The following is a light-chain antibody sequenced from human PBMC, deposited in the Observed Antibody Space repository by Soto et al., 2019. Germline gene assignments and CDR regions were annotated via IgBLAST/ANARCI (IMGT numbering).Light chain of an antibody. V-gene: IGKV1-33*01. CDR1: QDISDV. J-gene: IGKJ5*01. CDR3: QQFYDLPIT. Sequence: DVQITQSQSALSASVGDRVTITCQASQDISDVLNWYQQQPGKAPKVLIYDASKLQTGVPSRFSGRGSGKDFTFTISSLQPDDSGTYYCQQFYDLPITFGQGTRLEI. CDR2: DAS.